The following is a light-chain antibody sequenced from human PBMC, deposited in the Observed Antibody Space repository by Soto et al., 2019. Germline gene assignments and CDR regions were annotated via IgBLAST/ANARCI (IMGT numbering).Light chain of an antibody. J-gene: IGKJ1*01. Sequence: DIQVTQSRSTRSAWVGDKGTFAFRARRSISSWLALYQQKPGEAPKLLIYDASALPRGVPSRFSGRGSGTKSTLTLASLQPDDFATYYCQQYETFSGTFGPGTKVDIK. CDR2: DAS. CDR1: RSISSW. V-gene: IGKV1-5*01. CDR3: QQYETFSGT.